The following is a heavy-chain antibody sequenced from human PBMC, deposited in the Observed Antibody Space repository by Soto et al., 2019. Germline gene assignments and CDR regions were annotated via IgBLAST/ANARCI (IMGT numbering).Heavy chain of an antibody. CDR1: GYTFTSYD. J-gene: IGHJ5*02. CDR3: AKVYCSGGSCYSHGAVWFDP. D-gene: IGHD2-15*01. V-gene: IGHV1-8*01. Sequence: ASVKVSCKASGYTFTSYDINWVRQATGQGLEWMGWMNPNSGNTGYAQKFQGRVTMTRNTSISTAYMELSSLRSEDTAVYYCAKVYCSGGSCYSHGAVWFDPWRQGTVVTVS. CDR2: MNPNSGNT.